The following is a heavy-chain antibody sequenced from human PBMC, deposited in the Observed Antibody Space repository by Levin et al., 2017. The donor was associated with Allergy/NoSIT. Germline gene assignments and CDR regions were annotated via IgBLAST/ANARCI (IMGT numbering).Heavy chain of an antibody. CDR3: AREDAVYCTNGVCYSASWFDP. CDR1: GGSISSYY. V-gene: IGHV4-4*07. J-gene: IGHJ5*02. Sequence: SQTLSLTCTVSGGSISSYYWSWIRQPAGKGLEWIGRIYTSGSTNYNPSLKSRVTMSVDTSKNQFSLKLSSVTAADTAVYYCAREDAVYCTNGVCYSASWFDPWGQGTLVTVSS. D-gene: IGHD2-8*01. CDR2: IYTSGST.